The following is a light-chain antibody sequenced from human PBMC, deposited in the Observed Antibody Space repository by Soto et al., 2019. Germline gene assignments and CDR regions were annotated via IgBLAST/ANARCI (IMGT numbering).Light chain of an antibody. CDR2: KAS. CDR1: QSISSW. V-gene: IGKV1-5*03. Sequence: DIQMTQSPSTLSASVGDRVTITCRARQSISSWLAWYQQKPGKAPNLMIYKASSLESGVPSRFSGSGSGTEFNLTISSLQPDDFATYYCQQYNSYPLTFGGGTKVEIK. J-gene: IGKJ4*01. CDR3: QQYNSYPLT.